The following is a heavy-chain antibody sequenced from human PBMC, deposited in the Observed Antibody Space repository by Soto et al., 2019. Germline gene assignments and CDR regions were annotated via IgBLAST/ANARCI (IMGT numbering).Heavy chain of an antibody. CDR1: GSTFSTYS. CDR3: AREYTAWPLAYGLDV. CDR2: ISSRSDI. D-gene: IGHD2-2*02. Sequence: GGSLRLSCVGSGSTFSTYSINWVRQAPGKGLEWVSSISSRSDIYYADSVKGRFTISRDNAKSSVSLQMNSLRAEHTAVYYCAREYTAWPLAYGLDVWGQGTTVTVSS. V-gene: IGHV3-21*01. J-gene: IGHJ6*02.